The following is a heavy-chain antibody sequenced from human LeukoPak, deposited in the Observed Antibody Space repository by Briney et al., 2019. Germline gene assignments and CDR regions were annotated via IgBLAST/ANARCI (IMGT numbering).Heavy chain of an antibody. J-gene: IGHJ6*03. CDR2: INTDGSSI. CDR3: ARGAITPHYYYYMDV. CDR1: GFNFNNYW. V-gene: IGHV3-74*01. D-gene: IGHD1-14*01. Sequence: GGSLRLSCAASGFNFNNYWLFWVRQAPGKGPVWVSRINTDGSSISYADSVKGRFTISRDNAKNTLYLQMNSLRGEDTAVYYCARGAITPHYYYYMDVWGKGTTVTVSS.